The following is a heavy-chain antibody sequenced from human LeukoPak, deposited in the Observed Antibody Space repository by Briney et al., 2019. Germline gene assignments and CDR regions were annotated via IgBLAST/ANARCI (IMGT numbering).Heavy chain of an antibody. J-gene: IGHJ4*02. CDR3: ARGLVGYYGSGSYSFDY. Sequence: PSETLSLTCAVYGGSFSGYYWSWIRQPPGKGLEWIGEINHSGSTNYNPSLKSRVTISVDTSKNQFSLKLSSVTAADTAVYYCARGLVGYYGSGSYSFDYWGQGTLVTVSS. D-gene: IGHD3-10*01. CDR2: INHSGST. V-gene: IGHV4-34*01. CDR1: GGSFSGYY.